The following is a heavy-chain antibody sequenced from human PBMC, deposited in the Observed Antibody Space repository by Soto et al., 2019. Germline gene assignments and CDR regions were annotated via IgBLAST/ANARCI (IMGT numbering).Heavy chain of an antibody. CDR2: FDPEDGET. J-gene: IGHJ4*02. CDR3: ATQTQLTHSSGYLGYFDY. Sequence: ASVKVSCKVSGYTLTELSMHWVRQAPGKGLEWMGGFDPEDGETIYAQKFQGRVTMAEDTSTDTAYMELSSLRSEDTAVYYCATQTQLTHSSGYLGYFDYWGQGTLVTVSS. V-gene: IGHV1-24*01. CDR1: GYTLTELS. D-gene: IGHD3-22*01.